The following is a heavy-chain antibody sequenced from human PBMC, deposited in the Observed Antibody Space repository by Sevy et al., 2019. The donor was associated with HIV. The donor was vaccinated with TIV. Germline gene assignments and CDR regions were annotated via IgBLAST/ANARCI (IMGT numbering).Heavy chain of an antibody. CDR1: GFTFRNFW. CDR2: ISYDGSNK. D-gene: IGHD3-22*01. Sequence: GGSLRLSCAVSGFTFRNFWMSWVRQAPGKGLEWVAVISYDGSNKYYADSVKGRFTISRDNSKNTLYLQMNSLRAEDTAVYYCARAGDSSGYYGGWDYYYYGMDVWGQGTTVTVSS. V-gene: IGHV3-30-3*01. J-gene: IGHJ6*02. CDR3: ARAGDSSGYYGGWDYYYYGMDV.